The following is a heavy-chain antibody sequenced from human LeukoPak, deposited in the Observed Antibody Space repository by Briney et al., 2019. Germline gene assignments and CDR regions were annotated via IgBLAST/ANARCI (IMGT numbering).Heavy chain of an antibody. D-gene: IGHD3-22*01. CDR2: IKQDGSEK. V-gene: IGHV3-7*01. J-gene: IGHJ4*02. CDR1: GFTFSSYS. CDR3: ARGWTYYYGSSGYKLFDY. Sequence: GGSLRLSCAASGFTFSSYSMNWVRQAPGKGLEWVANIKQDGSEKYYVDSVKGRFTISRDNAKNSLYLQMNSLRAEDTAVYYCARGWTYYYGSSGYKLFDYWGQGTLVTVSS.